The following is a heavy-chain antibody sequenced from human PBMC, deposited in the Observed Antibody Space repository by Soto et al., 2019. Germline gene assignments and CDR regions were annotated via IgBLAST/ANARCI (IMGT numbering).Heavy chain of an antibody. CDR2: IKSKTDGGTT. CDR3: TTKYIPAGAFDI. D-gene: IGHD6-6*01. J-gene: IGHJ3*02. V-gene: IGHV3-15*01. Sequence: GSLRLSCAASGFTFSNAWMSWVRQAPGKGLEWVGRIKSKTDGGTTDYAAPVKGRFTTSRDDSKNTLYLQMNSLKTEDTAVYYCTTKYIPAGAFDIWGQGTMVTVSS. CDR1: GFTFSNAW.